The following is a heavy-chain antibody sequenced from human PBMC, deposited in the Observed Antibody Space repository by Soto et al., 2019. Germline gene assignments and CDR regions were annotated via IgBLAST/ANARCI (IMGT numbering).Heavy chain of an antibody. CDR2: IYSGGST. CDR3: ALRYFDWLLSTYYYYGMDV. J-gene: IGHJ6*02. Sequence: EVQLVESGGGLIQPGGSLRLSCAASGFTVSSNYMSWVRQAPGKGLEWVSVIYSGGSTYYADSVKGRFTISRDNSKNTLYLQMNSLRAEDTAVYYCALRYFDWLLSTYYYYGMDVWGQGTTVTVSS. D-gene: IGHD3-9*01. CDR1: GFTVSSNY. V-gene: IGHV3-53*01.